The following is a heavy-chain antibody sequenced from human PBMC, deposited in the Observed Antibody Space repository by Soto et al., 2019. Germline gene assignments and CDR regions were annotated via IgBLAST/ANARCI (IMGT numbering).Heavy chain of an antibody. CDR3: VRSPYYYDSSGYYDY. CDR1: GGSISGGGYS. D-gene: IGHD3-22*01. Sequence: SETLSLTCAVSGGSISGGGYSWSWIRQPPGKGLEWIGYIYHSGSTYYNPSLKSRVTISVDRSKNQFSLKLSSVTAADTAVYYCVRSPYYYDSSGYYDYWGQGTLVTVSS. V-gene: IGHV4-30-2*01. CDR2: IYHSGST. J-gene: IGHJ4*02.